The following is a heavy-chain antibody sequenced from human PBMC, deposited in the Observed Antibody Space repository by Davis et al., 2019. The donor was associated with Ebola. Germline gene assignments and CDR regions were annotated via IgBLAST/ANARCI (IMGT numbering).Heavy chain of an antibody. Sequence: GESLKISCAASGFTFSSYSMNWVRQAPGKGLEWVSSISSSSSYIYYADSVKGRFTISRDNAKNSLYLQMNSLRAEDTAVYYCASLAQLWFFDYWGQGTLVTVSS. CDR1: GFTFSSYS. V-gene: IGHV3-21*01. CDR2: ISSSSSYI. D-gene: IGHD5-18*01. J-gene: IGHJ4*02. CDR3: ASLAQLWFFDY.